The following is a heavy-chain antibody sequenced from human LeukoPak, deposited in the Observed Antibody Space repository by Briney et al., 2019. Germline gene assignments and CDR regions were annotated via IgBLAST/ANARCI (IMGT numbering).Heavy chain of an antibody. V-gene: IGHV2-5*02. J-gene: IGHJ5*02. Sequence: SGPTLVKPTQTLTLTCTFSGFSLSTSGVGVGWIRQPPGRALEWLALIYWDDDKRYSPSLKSRLTITKDTSKNQVVLTMTNMDPVDTATYYCAHRSAVVAATNWFDPWGQGTLVTVSS. CDR3: AHRSAVVAATNWFDP. D-gene: IGHD2-15*01. CDR2: IYWDDDK. CDR1: GFSLSTSGVG.